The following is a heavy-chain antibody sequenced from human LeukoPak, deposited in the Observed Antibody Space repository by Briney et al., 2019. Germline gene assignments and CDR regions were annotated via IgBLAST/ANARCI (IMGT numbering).Heavy chain of an antibody. D-gene: IGHD6-6*01. J-gene: IGHJ4*02. CDR3: AREHSSSSGKVFDY. CDR2: INPNSGGT. CDR1: GYTFPGYY. V-gene: IGHV1-2*02. Sequence: ASVKVSCKASGYTFPGYYMHWVRQAPGQGLEWMGWINPNSGGTNYAQKFQGRVTMTRDTSISTAYMELSRLKSDDTAVYYCAREHSSSSGKVFDYWGQGTPVAVSS.